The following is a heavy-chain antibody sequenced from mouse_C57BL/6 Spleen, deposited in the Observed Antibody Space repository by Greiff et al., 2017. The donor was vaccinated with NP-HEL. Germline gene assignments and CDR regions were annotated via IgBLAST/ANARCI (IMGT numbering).Heavy chain of an antibody. CDR3: ARELTGYAMDY. CDR1: GYTFTSYW. Sequence: VKLQQPGAELVMPGASVKLSCKASGYTFTSYWMHWVKQRPGQGLEWIGEIDPSDSYTNYNQKFKGKSTLTVDKSSSTAYMQLSSLTSEDSAVYYCARELTGYAMDYWGQGTSVTVSS. V-gene: IGHV1-69*01. J-gene: IGHJ4*01. CDR2: IDPSDSYT. D-gene: IGHD4-1*01.